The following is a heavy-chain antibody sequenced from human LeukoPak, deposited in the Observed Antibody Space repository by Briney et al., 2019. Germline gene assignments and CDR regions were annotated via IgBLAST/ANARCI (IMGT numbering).Heavy chain of an antibody. CDR2: INAGNGNT. CDR3: ARAISHCSSTSCYALFGY. D-gene: IGHD2-2*01. J-gene: IGHJ4*02. Sequence: ASVKVSCKASGYTFTSYAMHWVRQAPGQRLEWMGWINAGNGNTKYSQEFQGRVTITRDTSASTAYMELSSLRSEDMAVYYCARAISHCSSTSCYALFGYWGQGTLVTVSS. CDR1: GYTFTSYA. V-gene: IGHV1-3*03.